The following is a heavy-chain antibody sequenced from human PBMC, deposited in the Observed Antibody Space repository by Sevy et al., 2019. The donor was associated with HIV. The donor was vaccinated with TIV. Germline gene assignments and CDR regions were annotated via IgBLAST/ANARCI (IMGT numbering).Heavy chain of an antibody. V-gene: IGHV3-23*01. J-gene: IGHJ4*02. CDR1: GFTFSKYS. CDR2: LSFGCGEI. Sequence: GGSLRLSCAASGFTFSKYSMSWVRQPPGKGLEGVSTLSFGCGEINHADSVKDRFTISRDNSKNSLYLQMNNLRAEDTAVYYCAREGCTKPHDYWGQGTLVTVSS. D-gene: IGHD2-8*01. CDR3: AREGCTKPHDY.